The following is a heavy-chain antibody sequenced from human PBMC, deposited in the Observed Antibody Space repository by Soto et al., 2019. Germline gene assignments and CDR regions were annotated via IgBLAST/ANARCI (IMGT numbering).Heavy chain of an antibody. J-gene: IGHJ4*02. D-gene: IGHD3-10*01. V-gene: IGHV1-69*02. Sequence: QVQLVQSGAEVKKPGSSVRVSCKASGDTFTFYSINWVRQAPGLRLEWMGRINPILSMSNYAQRFQGRVTMTADKSTSTAYMELSSVRSEDTAMYYCASSYGSGYRAFDYWGQGALVTVSS. CDR3: ASSYGSGYRAFDY. CDR2: INPILSMS. CDR1: GDTFTFYS.